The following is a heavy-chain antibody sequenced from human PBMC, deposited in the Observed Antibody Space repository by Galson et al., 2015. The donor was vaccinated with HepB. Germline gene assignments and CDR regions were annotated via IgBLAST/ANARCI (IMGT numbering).Heavy chain of an antibody. CDR2: ISYDGSNK. CDR3: AKDSYSYGYGPFNY. Sequence: SLRLSCAASGFTFSSYGMHWVRQAPGKGLEWVAVISYDGSNKYYADSVKGRFTISRDNSKNTLYLQMNSLRAEDTAVYYCAKDSYSYGYGPFNYWGQGTLVTVSS. V-gene: IGHV3-30*18. D-gene: IGHD5-18*01. CDR1: GFTFSSYG. J-gene: IGHJ4*02.